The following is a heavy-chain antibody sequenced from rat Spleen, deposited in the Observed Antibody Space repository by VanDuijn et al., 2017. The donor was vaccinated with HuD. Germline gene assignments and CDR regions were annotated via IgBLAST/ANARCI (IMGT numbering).Heavy chain of an antibody. CDR1: GFTFSHYD. CDR3: ARAGYLRDWYFDF. J-gene: IGHJ1*01. CDR2: ISSGGGGT. D-gene: IGHD2-2*01. Sequence: EVKLVESGGGLVQPGRSLKLSCAASGFTFSHYDMAWVRQAPKKGLEWVAFISSGGGGTYYPDSVEGRFTISRDNAKSTLYLHMDSLRSEDTATYYCARAGYLRDWYFDFWGPGTMVTVSS. V-gene: IGHV5-25*01.